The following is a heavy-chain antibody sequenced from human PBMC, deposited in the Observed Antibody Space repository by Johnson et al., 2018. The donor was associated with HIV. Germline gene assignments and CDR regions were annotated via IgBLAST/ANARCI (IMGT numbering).Heavy chain of an antibody. Sequence: VQLVESGGGLVKPGGSLRLSCAASGFTFNNAWMNWVRQAPGKGLEWVSAISGSGGSTYYADSVKGRFTISRDNSKNTLYLQMNSLRAEDTAVYYCAKERQLVRAFDIWGQGTMVTVSS. D-gene: IGHD6-6*01. CDR2: ISGSGGST. CDR3: AKERQLVRAFDI. J-gene: IGHJ3*02. CDR1: GFTFNNAW. V-gene: IGHV3-23*04.